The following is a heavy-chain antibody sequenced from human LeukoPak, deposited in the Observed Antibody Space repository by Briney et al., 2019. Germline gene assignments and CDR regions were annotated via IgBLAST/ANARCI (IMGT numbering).Heavy chain of an antibody. J-gene: IGHJ4*02. V-gene: IGHV4-34*01. CDR1: GGSFSGYY. D-gene: IGHD3-22*01. CDR2: INHSGST. Sequence: PSETLSLTCAVYGGSFSGYYWSWIRQPPGKGLEWIGEINHSGSTNYNPSLKSRVTISVDTSKNQFSLKLSSVTAADTAVYYCARVQYYYDSSGYFRPLWYFDYWGQGTLVTVSS. CDR3: ARVQYYYDSSGYFRPLWYFDY.